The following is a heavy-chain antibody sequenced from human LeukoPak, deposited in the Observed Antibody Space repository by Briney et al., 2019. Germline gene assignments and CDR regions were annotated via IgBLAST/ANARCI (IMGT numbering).Heavy chain of an antibody. Sequence: PGGSLRLSCAASGFTFSNYWMSWVRQAPGKGLEWVANIYQDGSETNYVDSVKGRFTISRDNAKNSLYLQMSGLTEEDTARYYCARDFTGWEYWGQGTLVSVSS. CDR2: IYQDGSET. J-gene: IGHJ4*02. D-gene: IGHD3-9*01. CDR3: ARDFTGWEY. CDR1: GFTFSNYW. V-gene: IGHV3-7*01.